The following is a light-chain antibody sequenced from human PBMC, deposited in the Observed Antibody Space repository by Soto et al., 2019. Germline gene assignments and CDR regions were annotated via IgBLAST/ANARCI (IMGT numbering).Light chain of an antibody. CDR2: GAS. V-gene: IGKV3-15*01. CDR3: QQYNNWPPIT. J-gene: IGKJ5*01. CDR1: ESVSSN. Sequence: VMTQSPATLSVSPGERSTLSCMASESVSSNLAWYQQRPGQAPRLLIYGASTRATDTPVRFRGSGSGTEFTLTISSLQPQDFAVYYCQQYNNWPPITFGQGTRLEIK.